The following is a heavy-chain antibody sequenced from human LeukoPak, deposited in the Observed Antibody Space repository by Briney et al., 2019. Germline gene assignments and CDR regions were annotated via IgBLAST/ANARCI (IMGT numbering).Heavy chain of an antibody. CDR2: IYPGDSDT. J-gene: IGHJ4*02. D-gene: IGHD4-23*01. CDR1: GCSFTSYW. CDR3: ARRDYGGKHFDY. V-gene: IGHV5-51*01. Sequence: GESLQISCKGSGCSFTSYWIGWVRRMPGKGLEWMGIIYPGDSDTRYSPSFRGQVTISADKSISTAYLQWSSLKASDTALYYCARRDYGGKHFDYWGQGTLVTVSS.